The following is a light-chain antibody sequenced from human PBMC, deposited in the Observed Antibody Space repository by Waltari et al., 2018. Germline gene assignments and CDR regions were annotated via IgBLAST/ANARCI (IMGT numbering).Light chain of an antibody. Sequence: EIVLTQSPGPLSLSPGERAPLSCRASQTVRTTYLAWYQQKPGQAPTPLIYGASSRATGIPDRFSGSGSGTDFSLTISSLEPEDFAVYYCQQYDISPLTFGGGTKVEIK. CDR2: GAS. J-gene: IGKJ4*01. CDR3: QQYDISPLT. V-gene: IGKV3-20*01. CDR1: QTVRTTY.